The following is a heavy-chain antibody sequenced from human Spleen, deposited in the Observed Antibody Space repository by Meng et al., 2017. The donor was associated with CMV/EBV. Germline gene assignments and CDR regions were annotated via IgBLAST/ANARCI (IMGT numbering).Heavy chain of an antibody. J-gene: IGHJ4*02. Sequence: AVSGGSISSSNWWSWVRQPPGKGLEWIGEIYHSGSTNYNPSLKSRVTISVDKSKNQFSLKLSSVTAADTAVYYCATRYCSSTSCYAPWGQGTLVTVSS. D-gene: IGHD2-2*01. CDR3: ATRYCSSTSCYAP. CDR2: IYHSGST. V-gene: IGHV4-4*02. CDR1: GGSISSSNW.